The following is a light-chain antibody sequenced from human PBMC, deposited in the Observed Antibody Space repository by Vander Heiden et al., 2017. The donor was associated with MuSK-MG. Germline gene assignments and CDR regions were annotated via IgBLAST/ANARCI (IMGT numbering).Light chain of an antibody. CDR3: QQSDCNPPHT. V-gene: IGKV1-39*01. J-gene: IGKJ2*01. CDR1: QSISSY. CDR2: AAS. Sequence: DIQMTQSPSSLSASVGDRVTITCRASQSISSYLNWYQQKPGKAPKLLIYAASSLQSGVPSRFSGSGCGTDFTLTISSRQPEDFATYYCQQSDCNPPHTFGQGTKMEIK.